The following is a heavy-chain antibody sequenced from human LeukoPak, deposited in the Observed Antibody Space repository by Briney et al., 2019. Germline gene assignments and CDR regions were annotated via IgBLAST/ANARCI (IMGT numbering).Heavy chain of an antibody. Sequence: RVASVKVSCKASGYTFTSYDINWVRQATGQGLEWMGWMNPNSGNTGYAQKFQGRVTMTRNTSISTAYMELSSLRAEDTAVYYCARGPWGVVTAPDYWGQGTLVTVSS. CDR2: MNPNSGNT. J-gene: IGHJ4*02. CDR1: GYTFTSYD. V-gene: IGHV1-8*01. D-gene: IGHD2-21*02. CDR3: ARGPWGVVTAPDY.